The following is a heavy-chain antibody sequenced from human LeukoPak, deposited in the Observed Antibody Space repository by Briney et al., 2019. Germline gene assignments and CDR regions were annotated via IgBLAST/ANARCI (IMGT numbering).Heavy chain of an antibody. CDR2: IYYSGST. V-gene: IGHV4-39*07. CDR1: GGSISSSSYY. CDR3: ARKTVIKQIDY. D-gene: IGHD4-23*01. J-gene: IGHJ4*02. Sequence: SETLSLTCTVSGGSISSSSYYWGWIRQPPGKGLEWIGSIYYSGSTYYNPSLKSRVTISVDTSKNQFSLKLSSVTAADTAVYYCARKTVIKQIDYWGQGTLVTVSS.